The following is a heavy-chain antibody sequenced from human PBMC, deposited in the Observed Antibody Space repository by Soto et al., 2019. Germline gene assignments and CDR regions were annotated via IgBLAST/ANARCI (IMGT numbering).Heavy chain of an antibody. CDR3: ARGITMVRGVTRWFDP. Sequence: SETLSLTCAVSGGSISSGGYSWSWIRQPPGKGLEWIGYMYHSGSTYYNPSLKSRVTISIDRSKNQFSLKLSSVTAADTAVYYCARGITMVRGVTRWFDPWGQGTLVTVSS. V-gene: IGHV4-30-2*01. J-gene: IGHJ5*02. CDR2: MYHSGST. CDR1: GGSISSGGYS. D-gene: IGHD3-10*01.